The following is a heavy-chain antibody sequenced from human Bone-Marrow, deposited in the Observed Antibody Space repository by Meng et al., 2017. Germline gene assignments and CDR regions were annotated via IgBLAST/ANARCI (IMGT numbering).Heavy chain of an antibody. J-gene: IGHJ1*01. CDR1: GGTFSSYA. CDR3: AGKTYSSGWGEYFQH. CDR2: IIPIFGTA. Sequence: QVHLVEAGAEVIKAGALVKVYCKASGGTFSSYAISWVRQAPGQGLEWMGGIIPIFGTANYAQKFQGRVTITTDESTSTAYMELSSLRSEDTAVYYCAGKTYSSGWGEYFQHWGQGTLVTVSS. V-gene: IGHV1-69*05. D-gene: IGHD6-19*01.